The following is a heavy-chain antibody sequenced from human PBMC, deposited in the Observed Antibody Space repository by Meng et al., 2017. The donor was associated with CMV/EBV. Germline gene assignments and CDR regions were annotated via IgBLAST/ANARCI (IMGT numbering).Heavy chain of an antibody. CDR1: GYTFTGYY. V-gene: IGHV1-2*02. J-gene: IGHJ4*02. D-gene: IGHD1-26*01. CDR2: INPNSGGT. CDR3: ARTPSYSGSQRPFDY. Sequence: QVELGRFGTEGNKPGASVKVSCKASGYTFTGYYIHWGRQAAGQGLEWMGWINPNSGGTNYAQKFQGRVTMTRDTSISTAYMELSRLRSDDTAVYHCARTPSYSGSQRPFDYWGQGTLVTVSS.